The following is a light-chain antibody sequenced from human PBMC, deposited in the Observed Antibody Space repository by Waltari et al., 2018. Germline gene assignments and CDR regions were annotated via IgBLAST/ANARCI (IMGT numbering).Light chain of an antibody. CDR2: DVT. Sequence: QSALTQPASVSGSPGQSITISCTGTSSDVGGYNYVSWYQQHPSKAPKLMIYDVTKRPSGVSTRFSGSKSGNTASLTISGLQAEDEADYYCSSFTSSSTLRVFGGGTKLTVL. CDR1: SSDVGGYNY. V-gene: IGLV2-14*01. CDR3: SSFTSSSTLRV. J-gene: IGLJ3*02.